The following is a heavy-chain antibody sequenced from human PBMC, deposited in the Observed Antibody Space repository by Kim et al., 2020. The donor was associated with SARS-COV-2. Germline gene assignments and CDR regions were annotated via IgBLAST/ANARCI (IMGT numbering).Heavy chain of an antibody. CDR3: TRDFPRWRAFDI. D-gene: IGHD3-3*01. Sequence: ASVKVSCKASGYSFTNYCISWVRQAPGQGLEWMGWISGYSSNTNYAQKFQGRVTMTTHTSTSTAYMELRSLRSDDTAMYYCTRDFPRWRAFDIWGQGTMVTVSS. J-gene: IGHJ3*02. V-gene: IGHV1-18*01. CDR1: GYSFTNYC. CDR2: ISGYSSNT.